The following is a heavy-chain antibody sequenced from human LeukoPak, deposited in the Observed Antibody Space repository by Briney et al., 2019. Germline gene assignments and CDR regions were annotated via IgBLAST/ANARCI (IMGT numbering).Heavy chain of an antibody. CDR2: ISSSSSYI. Sequence: GGSLRLSCAASGFTLSNAWMNWVRQAPGKGLEWVSSISSSSSYIYYADSVKGRFTISRDNAKNSLYLQMNSLRAEDTAVYYCARHTHDSGDYTPPLDYWGQGTLVTVSS. CDR1: GFTLSNAW. V-gene: IGHV3-21*01. CDR3: ARHTHDSGDYTPPLDY. J-gene: IGHJ4*02. D-gene: IGHD4-17*01.